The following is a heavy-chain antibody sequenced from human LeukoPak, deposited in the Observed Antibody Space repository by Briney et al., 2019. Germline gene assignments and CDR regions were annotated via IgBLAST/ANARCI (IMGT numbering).Heavy chain of an antibody. CDR1: GNTYTSHD. D-gene: IGHD2-2*02. CDR2: MNPNSGST. Sequence: ASVKVSCKASGNTYTSHDINWVRQATGQGLEWMGWMNPNSGSTGYAQKFQRRVTMTTDTSTSTAYMELRSLRSDDTAVYYCARDGVVPAAILAFDIWGQGTMVTVSS. J-gene: IGHJ3*02. V-gene: IGHV1-8*02. CDR3: ARDGVVPAAILAFDI.